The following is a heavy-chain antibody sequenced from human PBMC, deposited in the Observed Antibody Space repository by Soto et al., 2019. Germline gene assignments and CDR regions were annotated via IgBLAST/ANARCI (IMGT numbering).Heavy chain of an antibody. CDR1: GYSFTIYW. CDR2: IYPGDSDT. V-gene: IGHV5-51*01. D-gene: IGHD3-16*02. J-gene: IGHJ6*02. Sequence: GESLKISCNGSGYSFTIYWIGWVRQMPGKGLEWMGIIYPGDSDTRYSPSFQGQVTISADKSISTAYLQWSSLKASDTAMYYCARGEYDYVWGSYRYDSIRGMDVWGQGTTVTVS. CDR3: ARGEYDYVWGSYRYDSIRGMDV.